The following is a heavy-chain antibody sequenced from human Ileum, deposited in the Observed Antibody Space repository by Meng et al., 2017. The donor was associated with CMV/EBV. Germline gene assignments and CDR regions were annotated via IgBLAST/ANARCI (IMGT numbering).Heavy chain of an antibody. Sequence: RLLESGGGVAQPGTSLSLSWSASGYTFSSYGMHWVRQAPGKGLEWVAIIRNDGSYKYYADAVKGLFTISRDNSKNTLYLQMNSLEPDDTAVYYCVRINYLDHWGQGTLVTVSS. J-gene: IGHJ4*02. V-gene: IGHV3-30*02. CDR2: IRNDGSYK. CDR1: GYTFSSYG. CDR3: VRINYLDH.